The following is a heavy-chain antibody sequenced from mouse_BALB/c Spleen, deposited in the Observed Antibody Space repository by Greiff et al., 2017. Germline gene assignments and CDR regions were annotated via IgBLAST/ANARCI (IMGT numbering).Heavy chain of an antibody. D-gene: IGHD1-2*01. Sequence: EVKVEESGGGLVQPGGSRKLSCAASGFTFSSFGMHWVRQAPEKGLEWVAYISSGSSTIYYADTVKGRFTISRDNPKNTLFLQMTSLRSEDTAMYYCARSTTATWFAYWGQGTLVTVSA. V-gene: IGHV5-17*02. J-gene: IGHJ3*01. CDR1: GFTFSSFG. CDR2: ISSGSSTI. CDR3: ARSTTATWFAY.